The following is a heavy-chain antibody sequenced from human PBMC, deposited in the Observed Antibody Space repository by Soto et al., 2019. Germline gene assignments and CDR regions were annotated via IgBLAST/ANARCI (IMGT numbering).Heavy chain of an antibody. J-gene: IGHJ4*02. V-gene: IGHV2-5*02. Sequence: QITLNESGPTQVKPRQTLTLPCTFSGFSLTTSGVGVGWIRQSPGKAPEWLALIYWDDDKRYSPSLKSRLTITKDTSKNQVVLTMADLDPVDTATYYCAHRVLRTVFGLVTTTAIYFDFWGQGTPVAVSS. CDR2: IYWDDDK. D-gene: IGHD3-3*01. CDR3: AHRVLRTVFGLVTTTAIYFDF. CDR1: GFSLTTSGVG.